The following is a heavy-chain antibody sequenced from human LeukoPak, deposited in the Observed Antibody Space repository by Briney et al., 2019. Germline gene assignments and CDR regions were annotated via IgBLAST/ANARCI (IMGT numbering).Heavy chain of an antibody. D-gene: IGHD3-16*02. Sequence: PGGSLRLSCAASGFTFSDYYMSWIRQAPGKGLEWVSYISSSGSTIYYADSVKGRFTISRDNAKNSLYLQMNSLRAKDTAVYYCARHIMGLRLGELSPSYYFDYWGQGTLVTVSS. CDR1: GFTFSDYY. CDR3: ARHIMGLRLGELSPSYYFDY. CDR2: ISSSGSTI. J-gene: IGHJ4*02. V-gene: IGHV3-11*01.